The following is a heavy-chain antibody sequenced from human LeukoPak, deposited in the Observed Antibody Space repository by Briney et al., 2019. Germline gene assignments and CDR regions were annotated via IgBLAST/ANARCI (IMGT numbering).Heavy chain of an antibody. Sequence: GGSLRLSCAASGFTFSTYVMHWVRQAPGKGLEWVAVISKDGSNKYYADSVKGRFTISRDNSKNTLYLQMNSLRAEDTAVYYCAKNDYFDSSGYYTYWGQGTLVTVSS. CDR1: GFTFSTYV. CDR2: ISKDGSNK. V-gene: IGHV3-30*18. J-gene: IGHJ4*02. CDR3: AKNDYFDSSGYYTY. D-gene: IGHD3-22*01.